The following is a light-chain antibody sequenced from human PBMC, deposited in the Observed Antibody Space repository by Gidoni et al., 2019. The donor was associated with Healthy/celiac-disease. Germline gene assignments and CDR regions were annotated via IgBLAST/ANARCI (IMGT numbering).Light chain of an antibody. Sequence: DIVMTQSPLSLPVTPGEPAPISCRSSQSLLHSNGYNYLDWYLQKPGQSPQLLIYLGSTRASGVPERFSGSGSGTDFTLKISRVEAEDVGVYYCMQDLQTPWTFGQGTKVEIK. J-gene: IGKJ1*01. CDR1: QSLLHSNGYNY. CDR3: MQDLQTPWT. CDR2: LGS. V-gene: IGKV2-28*01.